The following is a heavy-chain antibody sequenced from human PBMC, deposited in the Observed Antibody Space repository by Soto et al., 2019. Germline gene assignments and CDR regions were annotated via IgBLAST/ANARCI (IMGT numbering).Heavy chain of an antibody. CDR3: AREVVTETTLGYFDY. V-gene: IGHV1-69*10. CDR1: GGTLSRDA. Sequence: SVKVSCKASGGTLSRDAVSWVRQAPGQGLEWMGGITPFLGTPNYAQKFQGRITIIADTSTSTVYMELRSLRSEDTAVYYCAREVVTETTLGYFDYWGQGTLVTVSS. J-gene: IGHJ4*02. D-gene: IGHD3-16*01. CDR2: ITPFLGTP.